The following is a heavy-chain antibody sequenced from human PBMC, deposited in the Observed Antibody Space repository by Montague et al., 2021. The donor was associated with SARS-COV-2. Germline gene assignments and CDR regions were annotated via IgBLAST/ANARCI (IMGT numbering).Heavy chain of an antibody. J-gene: IGHJ6*02. V-gene: IGHV4-59*01. D-gene: IGHD2-8*01. CDR1: GGSISGYY. Sequence: SQTLSLICTVSGGSISGYYWSWIRQSPGKGLEWIGYIYYSGSTKYNPFLESRVTVSVDRSKNQVSLKLSSVNPADTAVYYCARILRSCSNGVCRTYYYYAMDVWGQGTTVTVSS. CDR2: IYYSGST. CDR3: ARILRSCSNGVCRTYYYYAMDV.